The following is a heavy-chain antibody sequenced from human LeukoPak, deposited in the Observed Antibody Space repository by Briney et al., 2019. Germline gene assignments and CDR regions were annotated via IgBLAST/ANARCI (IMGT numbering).Heavy chain of an antibody. CDR2: IYYSGST. CDR3: ARVRHTMIVGGNAFDI. CDR1: GGSISSYY. J-gene: IGHJ3*02. D-gene: IGHD3-22*01. V-gene: IGHV4-59*01. Sequence: SETLSLTCTVSGGSISSYYWSWIRQPPGKGLEWIGYIYYSGSTNYNPSLKSRVTISVDTSKNQFSLKLSSVTAVDTAVYYCARVRHTMIVGGNAFDIWGQGAMVTVSS.